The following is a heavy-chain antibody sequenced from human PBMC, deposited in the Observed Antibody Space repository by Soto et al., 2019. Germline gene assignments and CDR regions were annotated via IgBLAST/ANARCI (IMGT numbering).Heavy chain of an antibody. V-gene: IGHV1-46*01. Sequence: GASVKVSCKASGYTFTSYYMHWVRQAPGQGLEWMGIINPIRGSTNYALKFQDRVTMTADTSTKTVYMELRSLRPEDTALYYCAKSLVFVDHAYMDVWGKGTTVTVSS. CDR2: INPIRGST. CDR1: GYTFTSYY. CDR3: AKSLVFVDHAYMDV. J-gene: IGHJ6*03. D-gene: IGHD2-21*01.